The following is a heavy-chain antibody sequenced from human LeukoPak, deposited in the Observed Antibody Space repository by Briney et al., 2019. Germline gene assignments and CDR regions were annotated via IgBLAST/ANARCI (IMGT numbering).Heavy chain of an antibody. CDR2: IYHSGST. J-gene: IGHJ4*02. V-gene: IGHV4-4*02. CDR1: GGSISSSNW. Sequence: SGTLSLTCAVSGGSISSSNWWSWVRQPPGKGLEWIGEIYHSGSTNYNPSLKSRVTISVDKSKNQFSLKLSSVTAADTAVYYCAKDRYSGSYWRLGDYWGQGTLDTVSS. D-gene: IGHD1-26*01. CDR3: AKDRYSGSYWRLGDY.